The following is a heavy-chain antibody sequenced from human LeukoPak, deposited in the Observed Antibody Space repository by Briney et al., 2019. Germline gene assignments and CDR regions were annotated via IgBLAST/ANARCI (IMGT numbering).Heavy chain of an antibody. J-gene: IGHJ4*02. CDR2: INQSGTT. V-gene: IGHV4-34*01. Sequence: PSETLSLTCAIYGGSFSDNYWSWIRQPPGKGLEWIGEINQSGTTNYNPSLKSPVTISVDTSTNQFSLKLSSATAADTAVYYCARTSKSPYDYVWGSDQLPYLFDYWGQGTLVTVSS. CDR1: GGSFSDNY. CDR3: ARTSKSPYDYVWGSDQLPYLFDY. D-gene: IGHD3-16*02.